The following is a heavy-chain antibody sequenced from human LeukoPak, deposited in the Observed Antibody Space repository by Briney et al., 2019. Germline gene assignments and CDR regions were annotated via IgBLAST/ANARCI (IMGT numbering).Heavy chain of an antibody. V-gene: IGHV4-30-4*01. CDR2: IYYSGST. CDR3: ARDARLYGMDV. J-gene: IGHJ6*02. CDR1: GGSISSGDYY. Sequence: PSETLSLTCTVYGGSISSGDYYWSWILQPPGKGLEWIGHIYYSGSTYYNPSLKSRVTISVDTSKNQFSLKLSAVTAADTAVYYCARDARLYGMDVWGQGTTVTVSS.